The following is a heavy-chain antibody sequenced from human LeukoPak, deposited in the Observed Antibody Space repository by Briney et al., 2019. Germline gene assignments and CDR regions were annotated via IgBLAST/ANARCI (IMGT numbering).Heavy chain of an antibody. Sequence: GGSLRLSCAASGFIFSSYSMSWVRQAPGKGLEWVSVITGSGGNTYYADSVKGRFTISRDNSKNTLYLQMNSLRAEDTAVYYCAKSEWLRLPYYFDYWGQGTLVTVSS. J-gene: IGHJ4*02. V-gene: IGHV3-23*01. CDR3: AKSEWLRLPYYFDY. CDR1: GFIFSSYS. D-gene: IGHD5-12*01. CDR2: ITGSGGNT.